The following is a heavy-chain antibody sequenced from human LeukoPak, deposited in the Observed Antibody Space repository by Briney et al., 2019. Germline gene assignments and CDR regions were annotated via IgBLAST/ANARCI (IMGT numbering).Heavy chain of an antibody. CDR1: GYTFTSYD. CDR2: MNSNSGNA. Sequence: ASVKGSCKASGYTFTSYDINWVRQATGPGRVGRGWMNSNSGNAGCAQKFQGRVTMTRMTSISTAYMELSSLRSEDTAVYYCARGQYYYDSSGYFRGFDYWGQGTLVTVSS. J-gene: IGHJ4*02. D-gene: IGHD3-22*01. CDR3: ARGQYYYDSSGYFRGFDY. V-gene: IGHV1-8*01.